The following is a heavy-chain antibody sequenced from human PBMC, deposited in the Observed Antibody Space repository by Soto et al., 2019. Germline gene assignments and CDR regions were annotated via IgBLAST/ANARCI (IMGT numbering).Heavy chain of an antibody. D-gene: IGHD3-10*01. CDR2: IIPIFGTA. J-gene: IGHJ6*02. CDR3: ARGYYGSGSYSPYYYYGMGV. Sequence: SVKVSCKASGGTFSSYAISWVRQAPGQGLEWMGGIIPIFGTANYAQKFQGRVTITADESTSTAYMELSSLRSEDTAVYYCARGYYGSGSYSPYYYYGMGVWGQGTTVTVSS. V-gene: IGHV1-69*13. CDR1: GGTFSSYA.